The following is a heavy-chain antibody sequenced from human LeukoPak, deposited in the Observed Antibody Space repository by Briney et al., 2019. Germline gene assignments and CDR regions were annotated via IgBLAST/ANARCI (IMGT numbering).Heavy chain of an antibody. Sequence: SETLSLTCTVSGDSISSYYWGWIRQPPGKGLEWIGYIYYSGSTNYKSSLKSRVTISVDTSKNQFSLKLSSVTAADTAVYYCARTTEGGYSYGYFYYYYMDVWGKGTTVTISS. J-gene: IGHJ6*03. D-gene: IGHD5-18*01. V-gene: IGHV4-59*01. CDR1: GDSISSYY. CDR2: IYYSGST. CDR3: ARTTEGGYSYGYFYYYYMDV.